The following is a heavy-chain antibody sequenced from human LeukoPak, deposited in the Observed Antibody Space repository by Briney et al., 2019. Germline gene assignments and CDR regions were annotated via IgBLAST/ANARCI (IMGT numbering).Heavy chain of an antibody. V-gene: IGHV4-61*08. CDR2: IYYSGST. J-gene: IGHJ4*02. CDR3: AREPQPAGFDY. Sequence: SQTLSLTCTVSGGSISSGGYYWSWIRQPPGKGLEWIGYIYYSGSTNYNPSLKSRVTISVDTSKNQFSLKLSSVTAADTAVYYCAREPQPAGFDYWGQGTLVTVSS. CDR1: GGSISSGGYY. D-gene: IGHD2-2*01.